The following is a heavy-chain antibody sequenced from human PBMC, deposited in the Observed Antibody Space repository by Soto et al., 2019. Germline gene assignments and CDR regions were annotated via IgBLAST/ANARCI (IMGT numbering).Heavy chain of an antibody. V-gene: IGHV3-74*01. CDR1: AFTFSNYW. J-gene: IGHJ6*02. D-gene: IGHD6-13*01. CDR3: ARELWQLNYYYGMDV. Sequence: PGGSLRLSCAASAFTFSNYWMHWVRQAPGKGPMWVSRIKNDGSGTYYADSVKGRLTISRDNAKNTLYLQMNSLRAEDTAVYYCARELWQLNYYYGMDVWGQGTTVTVSS. CDR2: IKNDGSGT.